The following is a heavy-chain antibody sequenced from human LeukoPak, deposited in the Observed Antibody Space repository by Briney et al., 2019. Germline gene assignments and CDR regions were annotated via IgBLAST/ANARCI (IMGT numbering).Heavy chain of an antibody. CDR3: VRDFRSADY. CDR1: GFIFSLYC. CDR2: ICPDGTGI. Sequence: GGSLRLSCAASGFIFSLYCMHWVRQAPGKGPMWVSRICPDGTGISYADSVRARFTTSRDNAKNTVYLQMNGLREEDTAVYYCVRDFRSADYWGQGTLVTVSS. V-gene: IGHV3-74*01. J-gene: IGHJ4*02.